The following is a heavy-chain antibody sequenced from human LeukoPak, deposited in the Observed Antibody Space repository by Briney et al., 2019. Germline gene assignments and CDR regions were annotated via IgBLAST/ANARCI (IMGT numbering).Heavy chain of an antibody. J-gene: IGHJ4*02. CDR3: ARAHHASVVVPAASDY. D-gene: IGHD2-2*01. V-gene: IGHV1-2*02. CDR1: GYTFTGYY. Sequence: ASVKVSCKASGYTFTGYYMHWVRQAPGQGLEWMGWINPNSGGTNYAQKFQGRVTMTRDTSISTAYMELSRLRSDDTAVYYCARAHHASVVVPAASDYWGQGTLVTVSS. CDR2: INPNSGGT.